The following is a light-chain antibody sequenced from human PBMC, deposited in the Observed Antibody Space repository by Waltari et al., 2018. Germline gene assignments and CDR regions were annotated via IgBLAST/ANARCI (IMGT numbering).Light chain of an antibody. Sequence: EIVLTQSPGTLSLSAGERATLSCRASQSVSSNYLAWYQQKPGQAPRLLIYGASSRATGIPDRFSGSGSGTDFTLTISRLEPEDFAVYYCQQYGSSPLTFGPGTKLDIK. V-gene: IGKV3-20*01. J-gene: IGKJ3*01. CDR3: QQYGSSPLT. CDR1: QSVSSNY. CDR2: GAS.